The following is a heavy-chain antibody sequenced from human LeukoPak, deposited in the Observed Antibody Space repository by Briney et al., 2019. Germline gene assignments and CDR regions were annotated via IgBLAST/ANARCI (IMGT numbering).Heavy chain of an antibody. CDR2: IFHTGRT. D-gene: IGHD5-18*01. V-gene: IGHV4-59*12. J-gene: IGHJ4*02. Sequence: PSETLSLTCTVSGGSISDYYWHWIRQPPGKGLEWIGYIFHTGRTNYNRSLKSRVTLSVDMSKNQLSLKVSSVTAADTAVYYCARDAGYGHYNYWGQGTLVTVSS. CDR3: ARDAGYGHYNY. CDR1: GGSISDYY.